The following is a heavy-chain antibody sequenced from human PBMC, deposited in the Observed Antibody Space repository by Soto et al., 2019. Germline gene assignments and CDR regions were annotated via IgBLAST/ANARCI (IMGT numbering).Heavy chain of an antibody. J-gene: IGHJ4*02. D-gene: IGHD5-12*01. CDR3: ARGFYSGLDY. CDR2: IIPIFGTA. CDR1: VGTFSSYA. V-gene: IGHV1-69*13. Sequence: SVKISFKASVGTFSSYAISWVRQAPGQGLEWMGGIIPIFGTANYAQKFQGRVTITADESTSTAYMELSSLRSEYTAGYYCARGFYSGLDYWGQGSLVTVSS.